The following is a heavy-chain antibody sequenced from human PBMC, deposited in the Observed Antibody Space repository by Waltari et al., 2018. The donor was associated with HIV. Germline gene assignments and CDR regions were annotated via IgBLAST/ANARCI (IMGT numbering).Heavy chain of an antibody. CDR3: ARGPPYYYGLGSPGGGWFDP. V-gene: IGHV1-2*02. D-gene: IGHD3-10*01. CDR1: GYTFTGYY. J-gene: IGHJ5*02. CDR2: SSHNSGGR. Sequence: QVQLVQSGAEVKKPGASVKVSCKASGYTFTGYYMHWARQAPGQGLEWMGWSSHNSGGRNYAKKSQCRGAMTRDTAISTAYMGLSRLRSDDTAVYYCARGPPYYYGLGSPGGGWFDPWGQGTLVTVSS.